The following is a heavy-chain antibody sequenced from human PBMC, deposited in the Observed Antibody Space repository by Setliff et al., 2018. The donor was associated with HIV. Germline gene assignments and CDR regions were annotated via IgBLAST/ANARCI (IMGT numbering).Heavy chain of an antibody. D-gene: IGHD2-21*02. CDR3: ATVTGARCFDN. CDR2: IDPEDGDA. J-gene: IGHJ4*02. Sequence: ASVKVSCKASGYTFTDFNIHWVRQAPGRSLAWVGRIDPEDGDAVYAENFRGRVAMTADTSADTAYLELSLLISQDTAIYFCATVTGARCFDNWGQGSLVTVSS. CDR1: GYTFTDFN. V-gene: IGHV1-69-2*01.